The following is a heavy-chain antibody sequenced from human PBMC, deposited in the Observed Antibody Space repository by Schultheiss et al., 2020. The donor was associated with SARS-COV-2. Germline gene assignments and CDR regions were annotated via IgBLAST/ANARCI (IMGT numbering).Heavy chain of an antibody. CDR2: IHSTGNT. V-gene: IGHV4-59*08. CDR3: ARLYTSGPEFYFDY. J-gene: IGHJ4*02. Sequence: SETLSLTCTVSGESVSRSSWTWIRQSPGRGLEWIGYIHSTGNTDYNPSLESRVTISVDTSQNQFSLKLTSVTAADAAVYYCARLYTSGPEFYFDYWGQGNLVTVSS. CDR1: GESVSRSS. D-gene: IGHD6-19*01.